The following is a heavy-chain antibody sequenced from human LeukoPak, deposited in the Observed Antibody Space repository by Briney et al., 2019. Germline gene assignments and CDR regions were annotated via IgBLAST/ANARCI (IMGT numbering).Heavy chain of an antibody. J-gene: IGHJ3*02. CDR1: GGSISSYS. D-gene: IGHD3-22*01. CDR3: AGSSAFDAFDI. Sequence: SETLSLTCTVSGGSISSYSWNWIRQPPGKGLEWIGYIYYRGSTNNNPSPKSRVTISVDTSKNQFSLKLSSVTAADTAVYYCAGSSAFDAFDIWGQGTMVTVSS. CDR2: IYYRGST. V-gene: IGHV4-59*08.